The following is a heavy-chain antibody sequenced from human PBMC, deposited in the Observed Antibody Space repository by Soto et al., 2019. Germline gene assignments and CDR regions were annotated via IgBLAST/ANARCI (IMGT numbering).Heavy chain of an antibody. Sequence: PSETLSLTCTVSGGSISSYYWSWIRQPPGKGLEWIGYIYYSGSTNYNPSLKSRVTISVDTSKNQFSLKLSSVTAADTAVYYCARDHSGSYFYNSYYHYGMDVWGQGTKVTVSS. V-gene: IGHV4-59*01. J-gene: IGHJ6*02. CDR1: GGSISSYY. CDR3: ARDHSGSYFYNSYYHYGMDV. D-gene: IGHD1-26*01. CDR2: IYYSGST.